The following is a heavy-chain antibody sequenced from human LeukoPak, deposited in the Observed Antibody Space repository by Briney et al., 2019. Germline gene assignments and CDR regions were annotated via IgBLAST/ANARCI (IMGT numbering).Heavy chain of an antibody. Sequence: GGSLRLSCAASGFTFSSYEMNWVRQAPGKGLEWVSYISSSGSTIYYADSAKGRFTISRDNAKNSLYLQMNSLRAEDTAVYYCARDAEIVGDSNYYYYYGMDVWGQGTTVTVSS. CDR2: ISSSGSTI. V-gene: IGHV3-48*03. J-gene: IGHJ6*02. CDR3: ARDAEIVGDSNYYYYYGMDV. D-gene: IGHD4-17*01. CDR1: GFTFSSYE.